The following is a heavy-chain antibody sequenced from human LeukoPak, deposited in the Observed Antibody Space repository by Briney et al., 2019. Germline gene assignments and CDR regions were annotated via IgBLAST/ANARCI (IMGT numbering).Heavy chain of an antibody. V-gene: IGHV4-59*01. D-gene: IGHD3-10*01. CDR1: GGSFSSYY. J-gene: IGHJ4*02. CDR3: ARVSPYYGSGSYTVLDY. CDR2: IYYSGST. Sequence: SETLSLTCAVYGGSFSSYYWSWIRQPPGKGLEWIGYIYYSGSTNYNPSLKSRVTISVDTSKNQFSLKLSSVTAVDTAVYYCARVSPYYGSGSYTVLDYWGQGTLVTVSS.